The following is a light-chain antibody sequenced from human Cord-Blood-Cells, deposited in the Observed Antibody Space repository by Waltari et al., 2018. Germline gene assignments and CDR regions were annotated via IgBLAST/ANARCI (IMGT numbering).Light chain of an antibody. CDR2: GNS. V-gene: IGLV1-40*01. J-gene: IGLJ3*02. Sequence: QSVLTQPPSVSGAPGQRVTISFTGSSSNIGAGYDVHWYQQLPGTAPKLLIYGNSNRPSGVPDRFSGSKSGPSASLAITGLQAEDEADYYCQSYDSSLSGSVFGGGTKLTVL. CDR3: QSYDSSLSGSV. CDR1: SSNIGAGYD.